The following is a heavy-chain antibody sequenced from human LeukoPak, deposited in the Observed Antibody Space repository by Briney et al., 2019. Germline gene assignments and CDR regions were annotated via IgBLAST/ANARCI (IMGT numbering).Heavy chain of an antibody. J-gene: IGHJ4*02. CDR1: GYTFTGYY. D-gene: IGHD6-19*01. Sequence: ASVKVSCKASGYTFTGYYMHWVRQAPGQGLEWMGWIHPNSGGTNSAQNFQGRVTMTRDTSITTAYMELSRLKSDDTAVYYCARQFGSGWYFDYWGQGTLVTVS. CDR2: IHPNSGGT. CDR3: ARQFGSGWYFDY. V-gene: IGHV1-2*02.